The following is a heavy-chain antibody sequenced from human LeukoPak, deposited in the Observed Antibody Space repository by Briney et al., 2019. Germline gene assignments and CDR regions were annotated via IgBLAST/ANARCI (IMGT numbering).Heavy chain of an antibody. J-gene: IGHJ4*02. CDR1: GFTFSSYW. V-gene: IGHV3-7*01. D-gene: IGHD3-16*02. CDR3: ARVIGYDYVWGSYRHDY. Sequence: GGSLRLSCAASGFTFSSYWMSWVRQAPGKGLEWVANIKQDGSEKYYVDSVKGRFTISRDNAKNSLYLQMNSLRAEDTAVYYCARVIGYDYVWGSYRHDYWGQGTLVTVSS. CDR2: IKQDGSEK.